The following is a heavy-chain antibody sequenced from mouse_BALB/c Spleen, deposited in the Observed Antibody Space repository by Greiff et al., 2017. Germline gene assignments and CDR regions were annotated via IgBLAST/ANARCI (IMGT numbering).Heavy chain of an antibody. CDR2: IYPGDGDT. Sequence: QVQLQQSGPELVKPWASVKISCKASGYAFSSSWMNWVKQRPGQGLEWIGRIYPGDGDTNYNGKFKGKATLTADKSSSTAYMQLSSLTSVDSAVYFCARSVVATDYWGQGTTLTVSS. CDR3: ARSVVATDY. J-gene: IGHJ2*01. D-gene: IGHD1-1*01. CDR1: GYAFSSSW. V-gene: IGHV1-82*01.